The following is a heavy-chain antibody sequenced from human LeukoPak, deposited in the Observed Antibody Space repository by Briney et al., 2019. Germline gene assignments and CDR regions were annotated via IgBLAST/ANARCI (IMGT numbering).Heavy chain of an antibody. V-gene: IGHV3-48*01. CDR2: ISSSSSTK. CDR1: GFTFSSYS. CDR3: ARGDPENYYYYYMDV. Sequence: PGGSLGLSCAASGFTFSSYSMNWVRQAPGKGLEWVSYISSSSSTKYYADSMKGRFTISRDNAKDSLYLQMNSLRAEDTAVYYCARGDPENYYYYYMDVWGKGTTVTVSS. J-gene: IGHJ6*03. D-gene: IGHD2-21*02.